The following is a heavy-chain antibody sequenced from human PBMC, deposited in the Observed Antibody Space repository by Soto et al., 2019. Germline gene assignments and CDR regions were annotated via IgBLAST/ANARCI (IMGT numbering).Heavy chain of an antibody. J-gene: IGHJ4*02. CDR1: CGSISSTTYY. Sequence: PSETLSLTGAGSCGSISSTTYYWAWIRRPPGKGLEWVATINHSGSTNYNPSLKSRVTISVDTSKNQFSLKLSSVTAADTAVYYCARTVGATRGNYFDYWGQGTLVTVSS. CDR2: INHSGST. CDR3: ARTVGATRGNYFDY. V-gene: IGHV4-39*07. D-gene: IGHD1-26*01.